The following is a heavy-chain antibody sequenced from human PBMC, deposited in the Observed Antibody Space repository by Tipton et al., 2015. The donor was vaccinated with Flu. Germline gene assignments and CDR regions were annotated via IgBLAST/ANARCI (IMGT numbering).Heavy chain of an antibody. CDR1: GDSISNYY. Sequence: GLVKPSETLSLTCTVPGDSISNYYWSWIRQPAGKGLEWIGRIHTSGSTNYNPSLKSRVTMSVDTSKNQFSLNLNSVTAADTAVYYCARDKSPYCGGGDCLHAFDIWGQGTTVIVSS. CDR2: IHTSGST. V-gene: IGHV4-4*07. CDR3: ARDKSPYCGGGDCLHAFDI. D-gene: IGHD2-21*02. J-gene: IGHJ3*02.